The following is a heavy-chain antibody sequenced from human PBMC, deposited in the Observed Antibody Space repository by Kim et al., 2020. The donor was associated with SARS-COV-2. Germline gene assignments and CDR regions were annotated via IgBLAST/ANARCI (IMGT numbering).Heavy chain of an antibody. Sequence: IYYSGKANYNPSLKSRVTMSVDTSKNEISLKMTSVTAADTAVYYCTRRYDYWGQGTLVTVSS. J-gene: IGHJ4*02. CDR3: TRRYDY. CDR2: IYYSGKA. V-gene: IGHV4-59*01.